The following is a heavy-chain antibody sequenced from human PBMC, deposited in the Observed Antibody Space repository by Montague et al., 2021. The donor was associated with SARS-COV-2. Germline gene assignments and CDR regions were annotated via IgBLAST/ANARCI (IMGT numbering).Heavy chain of an antibody. Sequence: SETLSLTCAVYGGSFSGYYWTWIRQYPGKGLEWIAEINHSGTTNYNFNPPLRSRVTISVDTSKSQFSLKLSSVTAADTGVYYCARWDPQTLTLIGLRGKSASDYWGQGTLVTVSS. CDR1: GGSFSGYY. V-gene: IGHV4-34*01. D-gene: IGHD4-23*01. J-gene: IGHJ4*02. CDR3: ARWDPQTLTLIGLRGKSASDY. CDR2: INHSGTT.